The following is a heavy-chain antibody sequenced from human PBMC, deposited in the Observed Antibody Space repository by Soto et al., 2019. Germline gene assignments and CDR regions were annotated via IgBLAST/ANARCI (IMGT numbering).Heavy chain of an antibody. Sequence: QVQLVQSGAEVKKPGSSVKVSCKASGGTFSSYAISWVRQAPGQGLEWMGGIIPIFGTANYAQKFQGRVTITVDESTSTAYMELSSLRSEDTAVYYCARAAEGTVTTVRFGYYYGMDVWGQGTTVTVSS. CDR3: ARAAEGTVTTVRFGYYYGMDV. V-gene: IGHV1-69*01. CDR2: IIPIFGTA. J-gene: IGHJ6*02. CDR1: GGTFSSYA. D-gene: IGHD4-17*01.